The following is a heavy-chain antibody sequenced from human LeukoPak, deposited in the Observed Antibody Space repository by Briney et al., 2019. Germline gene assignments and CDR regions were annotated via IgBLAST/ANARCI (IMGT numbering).Heavy chain of an antibody. D-gene: IGHD3-10*01. V-gene: IGHV4-4*07. CDR2: FYNSGST. CDR3: ARGSWGYLDY. Sequence: SETLSLTCSVSGGSLTSHYWTWIRRPAGKGLEWIVRFYNSGSTYYNPSLKSRVTMSVDTSKNQFSLKLDSVTAADTAVYYCARGSWGYLDYWGQGSLVTVSS. J-gene: IGHJ4*02. CDR1: GGSLTSHY.